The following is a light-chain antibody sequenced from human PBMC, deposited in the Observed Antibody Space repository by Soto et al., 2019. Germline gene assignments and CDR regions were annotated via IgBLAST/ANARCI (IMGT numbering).Light chain of an antibody. CDR1: SSDVGGYRF. Sequence: QSVLTQPASVSGSPGQSITISCTGTSSDVGGYRFVSWYQHHPCEAPKLIIYEVSNRPSGVSSRFSGSKSGNTASLTISGLQAEDESLYYCSSKSSGSTPMLFGGGTKLTVL. V-gene: IGLV2-14*01. CDR3: SSKSSGSTPML. J-gene: IGLJ3*02. CDR2: EVS.